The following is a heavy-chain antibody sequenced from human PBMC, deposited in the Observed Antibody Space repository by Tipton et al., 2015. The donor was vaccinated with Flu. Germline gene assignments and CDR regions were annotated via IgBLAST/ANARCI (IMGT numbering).Heavy chain of an antibody. CDR3: ARDRANVFTMVRGVIFDY. CDR1: GGSFSGYY. J-gene: IGHJ4*02. D-gene: IGHD3-10*01. V-gene: IGHV4-34*01. CDR2: INHSGST. Sequence: TLSLTCAVYGGSFSGYYWSWIRQPPGKGLEWIGEINHSGSTNYNPSLKSRVTISVDTSKNQFSLKLSSVTAADTAVYYCARDRANVFTMVRGVIFDYWGQGTLVTVSS.